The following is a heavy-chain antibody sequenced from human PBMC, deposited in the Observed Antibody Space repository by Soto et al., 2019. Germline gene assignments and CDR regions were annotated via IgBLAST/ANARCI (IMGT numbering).Heavy chain of an antibody. V-gene: IGHV4-59*01. CDR1: GGSISSGY. Sequence: QVQLQESGPGLVKPSETLSLTCSVSGGSISSGYWTWIRQPPGKGLEWIGYIYYGGSINYNPSLKSRVIKSVDTAKNQFSLRLSSVSAADTAVYYCTGAYYDVSGYSLDPWGQGTSVTVSS. CDR3: TGAYYDVSGYSLDP. CDR2: IYYGGSI. J-gene: IGHJ5*02. D-gene: IGHD3-22*01.